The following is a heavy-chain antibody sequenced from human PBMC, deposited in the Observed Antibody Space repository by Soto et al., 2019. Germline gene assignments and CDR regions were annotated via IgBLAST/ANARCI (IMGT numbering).Heavy chain of an antibody. CDR1: GASISSYY. V-gene: IGHV4-59*12. D-gene: IGHD5-12*01. Sequence: SETLSLTCTVSGASISSYYRSWIRQPPGKGLEWIGYIYYSGSTNYNPSLKRRLTISLDTSKNQFSLRLSSVTAADTAMYYCARARLRAVYAFDIWGQGAMVTVSS. CDR3: ARARLRAVYAFDI. J-gene: IGHJ3*02. CDR2: IYYSGST.